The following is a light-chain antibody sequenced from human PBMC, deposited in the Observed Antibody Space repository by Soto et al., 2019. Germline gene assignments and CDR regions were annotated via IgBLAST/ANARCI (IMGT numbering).Light chain of an antibody. J-gene: IGKJ4*01. V-gene: IGKV3-15*01. CDR3: QQYNNWPLT. Sequence: EIVMTQSPDILSVSPGERATLSCRASQSLSSTLAWYQQKPGQAPRLLIYGASTRATGIPARFSGSGSGTEFTLTISSLQSEDFALYYCQQYNNWPLTFGGGTKVEIK. CDR1: QSLSST. CDR2: GAS.